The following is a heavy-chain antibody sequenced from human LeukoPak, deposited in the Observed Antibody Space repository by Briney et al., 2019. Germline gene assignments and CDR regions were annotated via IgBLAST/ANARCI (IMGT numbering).Heavy chain of an antibody. CDR2: INHSGST. CDR1: GGSFSGYY. Sequence: SETLSLTCAVYGGSFSGYYWSWIRQPPGKGLEWIGEINHSGSTNYNPSLKSRVTISVDTSKNQFSLKLSSVTAADTAVYYCVRYEGLRRMFDYWGQGTLVTVSS. J-gene: IGHJ4*02. CDR3: VRYEGLRRMFDY. D-gene: IGHD4-17*01. V-gene: IGHV4-34*01.